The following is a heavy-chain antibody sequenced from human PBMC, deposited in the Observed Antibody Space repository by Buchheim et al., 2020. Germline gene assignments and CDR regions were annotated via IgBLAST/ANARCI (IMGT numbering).Heavy chain of an antibody. J-gene: IGHJ6*02. Sequence: QVQLVESGGGVVQPGRSLRLSCAASGFTFSSYGMHWVRQAPGKGLEWVAVISYDGSNKYYADSVKGRFTISRDNSKNTLYLQMNSLRAEDTAVYYCAKARIAVAGTPGPRYYYYYGMDVWGQGTT. D-gene: IGHD6-19*01. CDR1: GFTFSSYG. V-gene: IGHV3-30*18. CDR3: AKARIAVAGTPGPRYYYYYGMDV. CDR2: ISYDGSNK.